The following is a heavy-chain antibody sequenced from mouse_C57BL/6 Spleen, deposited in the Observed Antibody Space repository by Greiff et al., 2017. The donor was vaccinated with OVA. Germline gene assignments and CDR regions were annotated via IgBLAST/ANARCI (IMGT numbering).Heavy chain of an antibody. V-gene: IGHV1-55*01. J-gene: IGHJ1*03. CDR3: AREYYYGSETRYFDV. CDR2: IYPGSGST. D-gene: IGHD1-1*01. Sequence: QVQLQQPGAELVKPGASVKMSCKASGYTFTSYWITWVKQRPGQGLEWIGDIYPGSGSTNYNEKFKSKATLTVDTSSSTAYMQLSSLTSEDSAVYYGAREYYYGSETRYFDVWGTGTTVTGSS. CDR1: GYTFTSYW.